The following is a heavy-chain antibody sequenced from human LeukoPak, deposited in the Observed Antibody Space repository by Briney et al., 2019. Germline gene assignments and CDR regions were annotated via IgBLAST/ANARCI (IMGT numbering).Heavy chain of an antibody. D-gene: IGHD1-14*01. J-gene: IGHJ4*02. CDR2: ISSSSSTI. CDR3: ARDLGHRRASKPGY. V-gene: IGHV3-48*01. Sequence: GGSLRLSCAASGFTFSSYSMNWVRQAPGKGLEWVSYISSSSSTIYYADSVKGRFTISRDNAKNSLYLQMNSLRAEDTAVYYCARDLGHRRASKPGYWGQGTLVTVSS. CDR1: GFTFSSYS.